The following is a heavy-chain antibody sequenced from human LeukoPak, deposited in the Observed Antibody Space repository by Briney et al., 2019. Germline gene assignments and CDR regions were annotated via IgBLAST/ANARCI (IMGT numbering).Heavy chain of an antibody. J-gene: IGHJ5*02. D-gene: IGHD6-13*01. CDR2: ISSSSSTI. Sequence: GGSLRLSCAASGFTFSSYSMNWVRQAPGKGLEWVSYISSSSSTIYYADSVKGRFTISRDNAKNSLYLQMNSLRDEDTAVYYCARDSSSSWYNWLDPWGQGTLVTVSS. V-gene: IGHV3-48*02. CDR1: GFTFSSYS. CDR3: ARDSSSSWYNWLDP.